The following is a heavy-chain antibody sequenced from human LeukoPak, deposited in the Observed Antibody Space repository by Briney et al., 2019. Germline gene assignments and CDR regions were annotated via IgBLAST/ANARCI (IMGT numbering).Heavy chain of an antibody. V-gene: IGHV3-33*01. CDR3: ARDQVKYYYGSGSYTVY. Sequence: GGSLSPSCPRSGFTFSTFGMHWVRQAQGKGWGWLAVIGIDGSNKYYADSVKGRFTISRDNSKNTLYLQMNSLRAEDTAVYYCARDQVKYYYGSGSYTVYWGQGTLVTVSS. J-gene: IGHJ4*02. CDR2: IGIDGSNK. D-gene: IGHD3-10*01. CDR1: GFTFSTFG.